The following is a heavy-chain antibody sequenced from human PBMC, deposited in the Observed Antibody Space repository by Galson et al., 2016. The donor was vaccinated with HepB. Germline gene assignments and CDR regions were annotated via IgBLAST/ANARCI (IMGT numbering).Heavy chain of an antibody. V-gene: IGHV4-61*01. CDR1: GGSVSTSNYF. Sequence: SETLSLTCSVSGGSVSTSNYFWGWIRQPPGKGLEWIGYIYYSGSTNYNPSLKSRVTISVDTSKNQFSLKLSSVTAADTAVYYCARYTWIHSWPTAYFDYWGQGTLVTVSS. CDR2: IYYSGST. J-gene: IGHJ4*02. CDR3: ARYTWIHSWPTAYFDY. D-gene: IGHD5-18*01.